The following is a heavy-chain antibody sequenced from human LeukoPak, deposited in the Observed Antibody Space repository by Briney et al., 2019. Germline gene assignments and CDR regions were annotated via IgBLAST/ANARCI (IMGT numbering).Heavy chain of an antibody. CDR1: GFTFSNFG. J-gene: IGHJ4*02. CDR3: AKRNYFGAGTYSFEF. D-gene: IGHD3-10*01. Sequence: GGSLRLSCTASGFTFSNFGMSWVRQAPGKGLECVSHLTGSGGSTYYAGSVKGRFTISRDNSKNTLYLQMNSLRAEDTAVYYCAKRNYFGAGTYSFEFWGQGTLVTVSS. CDR2: LTGSGGST. V-gene: IGHV3-23*01.